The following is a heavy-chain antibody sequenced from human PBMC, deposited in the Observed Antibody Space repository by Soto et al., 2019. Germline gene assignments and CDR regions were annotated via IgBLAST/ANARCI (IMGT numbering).Heavy chain of an antibody. CDR3: AREGDCSGGSCSPFDY. CDR2: IIPILGIA. CDR1: GGTFSSYT. V-gene: IGHV1-69*08. D-gene: IGHD2-15*01. J-gene: IGHJ4*02. Sequence: QVQLVQSGAEVKKPGSSVKVSCTASGGTFSSYTISWVRQAPGQGLEWMGRIIPILGIANYAQKFQGRVTITADKSTSTAYMELSSLRSEDTAVYYCAREGDCSGGSCSPFDYWGQGTLVTVSS.